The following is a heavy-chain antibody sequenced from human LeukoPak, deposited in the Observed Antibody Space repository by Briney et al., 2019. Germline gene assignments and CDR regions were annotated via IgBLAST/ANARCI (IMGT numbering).Heavy chain of an antibody. CDR1: GYTFTSYG. CDR3: ARDGSVAGDYYSGMDV. J-gene: IGHJ6*02. CDR2: ISAYNGNT. V-gene: IGHV1-18*01. D-gene: IGHD6-19*01. Sequence: GASVKVSCKASGYTFTSYGFSWVRQPPGQGLEWMGWISAYNGNTNNAQKLQGRVTMTTDTSTSTAYMELRSLRSDDTAVYYCARDGSVAGDYYSGMDVWGQGSTVTVSS.